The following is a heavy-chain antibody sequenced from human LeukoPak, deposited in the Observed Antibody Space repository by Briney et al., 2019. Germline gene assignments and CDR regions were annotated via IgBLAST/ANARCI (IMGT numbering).Heavy chain of an antibody. D-gene: IGHD3-10*01. Sequence: ASVKVSCKASGYTFTSYDINWVRQATGQGLEWMGWMNPNSGNTGYAQKFQGRVTITRNTSISTAYMELSSLRSEDTAVYYCARGLNYYGSGSYGYYYYMDVWGKGTTVTVSS. CDR3: ARGLNYYGSGSYGYYYYMDV. V-gene: IGHV1-8*03. J-gene: IGHJ6*03. CDR2: MNPNSGNT. CDR1: GYTFTSYD.